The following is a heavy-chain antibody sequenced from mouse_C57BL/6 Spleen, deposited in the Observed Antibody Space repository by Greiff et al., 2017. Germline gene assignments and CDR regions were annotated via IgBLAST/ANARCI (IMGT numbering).Heavy chain of an antibody. Sequence: VQLQQPGAELVKPGASVKMSCKASGYTFTSYWITWVKQRPGQGLEWIGDIYPGSGSTNYNEKFKSKATLTVDTSSSTAYMQLSSLTSEDSAVYYCARAPNYGSSLTRDYWGQGTTLTVSA. CDR3: ARAPNYGSSLTRDY. CDR1: GYTFTSYW. J-gene: IGHJ2*01. CDR2: IYPGSGST. D-gene: IGHD1-1*01. V-gene: IGHV1-55*01.